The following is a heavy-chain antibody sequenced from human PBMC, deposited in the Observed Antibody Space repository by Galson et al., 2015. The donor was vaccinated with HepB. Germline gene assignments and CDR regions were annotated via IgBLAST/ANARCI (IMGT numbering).Heavy chain of an antibody. D-gene: IGHD6-19*01. Sequence: SVKVSCKASGYTFTGYYMHWVRQAPGQGLEWMGWINPNSGGTNYAQKFQGRVTMTRDTSISTAYMELSRLRSDDTAVYYCARAPLQNSSGWPYYFDYWGQGTLVTVSS. CDR2: INPNSGGT. V-gene: IGHV1-2*02. CDR3: ARAPLQNSSGWPYYFDY. J-gene: IGHJ4*02. CDR1: GYTFTGYY.